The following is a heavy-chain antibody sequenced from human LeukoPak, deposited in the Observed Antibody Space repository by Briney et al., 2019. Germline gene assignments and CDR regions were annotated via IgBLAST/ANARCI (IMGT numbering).Heavy chain of an antibody. V-gene: IGHV1-18*01. CDR1: GYTFTSYG. CDR2: ISAYNGNT. J-gene: IGHJ4*02. D-gene: IGHD3-22*01. Sequence: ASVKVSCKASGYTFTSYGIRWVRQAPGQGLEWMGWISAYNGNTNYAQKLQGRVTMTTDTSTSTAYMELRSLRSDDTAVYYCARGATYYYDSSGYYFDYWGQGTLVTVSS. CDR3: ARGATYYYDSSGYYFDY.